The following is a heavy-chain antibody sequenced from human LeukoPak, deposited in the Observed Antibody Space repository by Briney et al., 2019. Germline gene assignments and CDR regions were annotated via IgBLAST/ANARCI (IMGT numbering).Heavy chain of an antibody. V-gene: IGHV5-51*01. D-gene: IGHD2-2*01. Sequence: GESLKISCKGSGYSFTSYWIGWVRQMPGKGLERMGIIYPGDSDTRYSPSFQGQVTISADKSISTAYLQWSSLKASDTAMYYCARRSHCSSTSCYSPLDYWGQGTLVTVSS. CDR3: ARRSHCSSTSCYSPLDY. J-gene: IGHJ4*02. CDR2: IYPGDSDT. CDR1: GYSFTSYW.